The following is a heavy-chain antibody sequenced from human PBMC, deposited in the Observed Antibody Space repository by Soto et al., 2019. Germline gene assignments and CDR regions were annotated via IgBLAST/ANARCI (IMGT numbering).Heavy chain of an antibody. CDR3: ARGRSGYYYGGETGGAGWFDP. CDR1: GGSISSSNW. V-gene: IGHV4-4*02. D-gene: IGHD3-22*01. Sequence: QVQLQESGPGLVKPSGTLSLTCAVSGGSISSSNWWSWVRKPPGKGLEWIGEIYHSGSTNYNPSLKRRVTISVDKSKNQFSLKLSSVTAADTAVYYCARGRSGYYYGGETGGAGWFDPWGQGTLVTVSS. CDR2: IYHSGST. J-gene: IGHJ5*02.